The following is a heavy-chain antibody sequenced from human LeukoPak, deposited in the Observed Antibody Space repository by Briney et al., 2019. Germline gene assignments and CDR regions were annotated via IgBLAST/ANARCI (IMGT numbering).Heavy chain of an antibody. J-gene: IGHJ5*02. Sequence: ASVKVSCKASGYTFTSYDINWVRQATGQGLEWMGWMNPNSGNTGYAQKFQGRVTITRNTFISTAYMELSSLRSEDTAVYYCAWGVAAAGTSWFDPWGQGTLVTVSS. D-gene: IGHD6-13*01. CDR2: MNPNSGNT. CDR1: GYTFTSYD. CDR3: AWGVAAAGTSWFDP. V-gene: IGHV1-8*03.